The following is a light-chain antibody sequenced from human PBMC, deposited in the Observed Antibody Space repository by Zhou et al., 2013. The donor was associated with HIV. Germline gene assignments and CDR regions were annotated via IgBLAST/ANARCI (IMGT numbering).Light chain of an antibody. V-gene: IGKV1-39*01. CDR1: QRVATY. Sequence: DIQMTQSPSSLPASVGDRVTITCRASQRVATYLNWYQLKPGKAPKLLIYDASTLQSGVPSRFSGSGSGTDFTLTISSLQPEDFATYYCQQSYNTPYTFGQGTNLEI. J-gene: IGKJ2*01. CDR2: DAS. CDR3: QQSYNTPYT.